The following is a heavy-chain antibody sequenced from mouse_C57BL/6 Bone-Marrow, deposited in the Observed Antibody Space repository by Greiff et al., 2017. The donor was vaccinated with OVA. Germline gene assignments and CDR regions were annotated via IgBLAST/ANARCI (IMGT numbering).Heavy chain of an antibody. D-gene: IGHD1-1*01. Sequence: QVQLQQSGAELARPGASVKLSCKASGYTFTSYGISWVKQRTGQGLEWIGEIYPRSGNTSYNEKFKGQATLTADKSSSTAYMELRSLTSEDSAVYFCARGIITTVVATRFDYWGQGTTLTVSS. V-gene: IGHV1-81*01. CDR3: ARGIITTVVATRFDY. CDR2: IYPRSGNT. J-gene: IGHJ2*01. CDR1: GYTFTSYG.